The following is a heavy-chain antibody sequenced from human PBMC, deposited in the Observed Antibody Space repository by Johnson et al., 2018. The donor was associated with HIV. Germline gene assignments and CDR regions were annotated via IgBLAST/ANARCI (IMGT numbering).Heavy chain of an antibody. CDR3: AKDCVGVWWSRAFDI. Sequence: MQLVESGGGVVQPGGSLRLSCAASGFTFSSYGMHWVRQAPGKGLEWVAFIRYDGSNKYYADSVKGRFTISRDNSKNTLYLQMNSLRAEDTAVYYCAKDCVGVWWSRAFDIWGQGTMVTVSS. V-gene: IGHV3-30*02. J-gene: IGHJ3*02. D-gene: IGHD2-21*01. CDR2: IRYDGSNK. CDR1: GFTFSSYG.